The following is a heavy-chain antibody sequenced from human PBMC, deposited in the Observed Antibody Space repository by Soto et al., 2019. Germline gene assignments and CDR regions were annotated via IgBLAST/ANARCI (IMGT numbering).Heavy chain of an antibody. CDR1: GYTFTGYY. J-gene: IGHJ4*02. Sequence: QVQLLQSGTEVKMSGASVKVSRKASGYTFTGYYLHWVRQVPGQGLEWMGWLNPNSGGTKLAQKFQGWVTMTRDTSISTAYLQLSRLRSDDTAVYYCARDAVTVTTAYFDSWGQGTLVTVSS. V-gene: IGHV1-2*04. CDR2: LNPNSGGT. CDR3: ARDAVTVTTAYFDS. D-gene: IGHD4-17*01.